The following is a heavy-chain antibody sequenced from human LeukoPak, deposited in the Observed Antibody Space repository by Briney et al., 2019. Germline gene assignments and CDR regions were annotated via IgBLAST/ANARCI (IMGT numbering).Heavy chain of an antibody. Sequence: SETLSLTCTVSGGSISSGGYYWSWIRQHPGKGLEWIGYIYYSGSTYYNPSLKSRVTISVDTSKNQFSLKLSSVTAADTAVYYCAREQQQLGFDYWGQGTLVTVSS. D-gene: IGHD6-13*01. J-gene: IGHJ4*02. V-gene: IGHV4-31*03. CDR2: IYYSGST. CDR3: AREQQQLGFDY. CDR1: GGSISSGGYY.